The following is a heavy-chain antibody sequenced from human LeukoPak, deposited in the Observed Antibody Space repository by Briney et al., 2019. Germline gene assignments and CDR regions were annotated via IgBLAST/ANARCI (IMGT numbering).Heavy chain of an antibody. Sequence: GGSLRLSCAASGFTFSSYAMQWVRQAPGKGLEYVSAISSNGGSTYYANSVKGRFTISRDNSKNTLYLQMGSLRAEDMAVYYCARDALVVVAATPSSPNWFDPWGQGTLVTVSS. D-gene: IGHD2-15*01. J-gene: IGHJ5*02. V-gene: IGHV3-64*01. CDR1: GFTFSSYA. CDR3: ARDALVVVAATPSSPNWFDP. CDR2: ISSNGGST.